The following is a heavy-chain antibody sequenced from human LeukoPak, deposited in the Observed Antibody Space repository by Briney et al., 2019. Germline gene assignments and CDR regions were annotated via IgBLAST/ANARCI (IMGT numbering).Heavy chain of an antibody. CDR2: ISSSSSYI. CDR3: ARDFYGSGPAFDI. CDR1: GFTFSSYS. J-gene: IGHJ3*02. V-gene: IGHV3-21*01. D-gene: IGHD3-10*01. Sequence: GGSLRLSCVVSGFTFSSYSMNWVRQAPGKGLEWVSSISSSSSYIYYADSVKGRFTISRDNAKNSLYLQMNSLRAEDTAVYYCARDFYGSGPAFDIWGQGTMVTVSS.